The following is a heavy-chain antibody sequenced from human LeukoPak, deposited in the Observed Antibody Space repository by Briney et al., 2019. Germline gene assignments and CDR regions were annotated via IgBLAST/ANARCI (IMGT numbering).Heavy chain of an antibody. CDR2: ISYDGSNK. CDR1: GFTFSSYG. D-gene: IGHD4-17*01. CDR3: ARGAGPYGDYRDY. Sequence: GRSLRLSCAASGFTFSSYGMHWVRQAPGKGLEWVAVISYDGSNKYYADSVKGRFTISRDNSKNTLYLQMNSLRAEDTAVYYCARGAGPYGDYRDYWGQGTLVTVSS. V-gene: IGHV3-30*03. J-gene: IGHJ4*02.